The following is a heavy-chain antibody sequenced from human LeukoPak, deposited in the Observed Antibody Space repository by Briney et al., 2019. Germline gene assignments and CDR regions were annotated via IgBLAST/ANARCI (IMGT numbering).Heavy chain of an antibody. CDR2: INSDGSST. CDR1: GCTFSSYW. D-gene: IGHD5-24*01. Sequence: GGSLRPSCAASGCTFSSYWMHWVRRAPGQGLVWVSRINSDGSSTSYADSVKGRFTISRDNSKNTLYLQMNSLRPEDTALYYCVKWVGRWLQFEPYYFYYWGQGTLVTVSS. J-gene: IGHJ4*02. V-gene: IGHV3-74*01. CDR3: VKWVGRWLQFEPYYFYY.